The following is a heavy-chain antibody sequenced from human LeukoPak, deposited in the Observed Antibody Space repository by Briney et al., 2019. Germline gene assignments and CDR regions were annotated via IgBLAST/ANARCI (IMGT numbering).Heavy chain of an antibody. J-gene: IGHJ4*02. CDR1: GGSFSGYY. CDR3: ARDRGVNGFDY. V-gene: IGHV4-4*07. Sequence: SETLSLTCAVYGGSFSGYYWSWIRQPPGKGLEWIGRIYTSGSTNYNPSLKSRVTMSVDTSKNQFSLKLSSVTAADTAVYYCARDRGVNGFDYWGQGTLVTVSS. D-gene: IGHD3-10*01. CDR2: IYTSGST.